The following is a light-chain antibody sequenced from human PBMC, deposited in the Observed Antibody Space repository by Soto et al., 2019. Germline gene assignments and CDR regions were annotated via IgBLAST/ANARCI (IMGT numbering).Light chain of an antibody. CDR2: GAS. V-gene: IGKV3-15*01. CDR3: QQYGSSPLT. CDR1: QRLSSN. J-gene: IGKJ4*01. Sequence: EIVLTQSPVTLSVSPGERATLSCRASQRLSSNLAWYHQRPGQAPRLLIYGASIRATDVPARFIGSGSGTEFTLTISSLQSEDFAVYYCQQYGSSPLTFGGGTKVEIK.